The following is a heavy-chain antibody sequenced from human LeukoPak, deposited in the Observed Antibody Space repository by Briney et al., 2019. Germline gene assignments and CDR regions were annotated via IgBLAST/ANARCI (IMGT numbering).Heavy chain of an antibody. D-gene: IGHD3-22*01. J-gene: IGHJ4*02. CDR3: AKDPGSDSSASPHFGS. Sequence: GGSLRLSCAPSGFAFSSYGMHWVRQAPGKGLEWVAFIRSDGSNKYYADSVKGRFTTSRDNSKNTLCLQMNSLRAEDTAVYYCAKDPGSDSSASPHFGSWGQGTLVTVSS. CDR2: IRSDGSNK. V-gene: IGHV3-30*02. CDR1: GFAFSSYG.